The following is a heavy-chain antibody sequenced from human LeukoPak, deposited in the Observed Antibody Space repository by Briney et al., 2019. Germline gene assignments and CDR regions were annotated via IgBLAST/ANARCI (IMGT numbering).Heavy chain of an antibody. CDR3: ARHKGGQLLIFDP. CDR1: GYSFTSYW. D-gene: IGHD2-2*01. V-gene: IGHV5-51*01. Sequence: GESLKISCKGSGYSFTSYWIGWVCQMPGKGLEWMGIIYPGDSDTRYSPSFQGQVTISADKSISTAYLRWSSLKASDTAMYYCARHKGGQLLIFDPWGQGTLVTVSS. CDR2: IYPGDSDT. J-gene: IGHJ5*02.